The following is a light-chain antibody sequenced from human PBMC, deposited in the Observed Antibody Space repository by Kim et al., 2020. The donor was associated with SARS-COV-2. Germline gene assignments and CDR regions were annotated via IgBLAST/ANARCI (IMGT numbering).Light chain of an antibody. CDR3: QQCQTTPHT. V-gene: IGKV3-20*01. CDR2: ATS. CDR1: QSLSPDY. J-gene: IGKJ4*01. Sequence: LSPGESATLSCRASQSLSPDYLVWYQQKVGQTPRLLLYATSGRANGVPDRFSGSGFETEFSLTITGLAPEDFAVYYCQQCQTTPHTFGGGTKLEI.